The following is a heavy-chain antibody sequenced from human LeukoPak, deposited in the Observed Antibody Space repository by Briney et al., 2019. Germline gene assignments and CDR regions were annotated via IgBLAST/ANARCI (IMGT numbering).Heavy chain of an antibody. CDR2: IYYSGST. Sequence: PAETLSLTCTVSGGSISTYYWSWIRQPPGKGLEWIGYIYYSGSTNYNPSLNSRVTISVYTSKNKFSLKLSCVTAADTAVYYCARATAFFDIWGQGTMVTVSS. CDR3: ARATAFFDI. V-gene: IGHV4-59*01. J-gene: IGHJ3*02. CDR1: GGSISTYY.